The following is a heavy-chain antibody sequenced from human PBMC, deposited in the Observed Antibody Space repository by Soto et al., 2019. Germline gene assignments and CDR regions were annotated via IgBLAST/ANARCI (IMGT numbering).Heavy chain of an antibody. D-gene: IGHD4-17*01. CDR1: GGSISSSNYY. J-gene: IGHJ5*02. CDR2: INHSGST. CDR3: ARGLRRVTTVNSWFDP. V-gene: IGHV4-39*07. Sequence: PSETLSLTCTVSGGSISSSNYYWGWIRQPPGKGLEWIGEINHSGSTNYNPSLKSRVTISVDTSKNQFSLKLSSVTAADTAVYYCARGLRRVTTVNSWFDPWGQGTLVTVSS.